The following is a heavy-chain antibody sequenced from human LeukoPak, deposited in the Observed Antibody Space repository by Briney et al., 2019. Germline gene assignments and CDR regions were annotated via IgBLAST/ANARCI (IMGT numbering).Heavy chain of an antibody. Sequence: ASVKVSCKAPGYTFTSYGISWVRQAPGQGLEWMGWISAYNGNTNYAQKLQGRVTMTTDTSTSTAYMELRSLRSDDTAAYYCAREGSAYCGGDCYSDYWGQGTLVTVSS. CDR1: GYTFTSYG. CDR3: AREGSAYCGGDCYSDY. D-gene: IGHD2-21*02. CDR2: ISAYNGNT. V-gene: IGHV1-18*01. J-gene: IGHJ4*02.